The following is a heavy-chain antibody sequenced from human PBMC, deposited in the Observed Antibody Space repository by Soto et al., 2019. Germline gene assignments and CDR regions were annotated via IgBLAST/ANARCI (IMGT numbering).Heavy chain of an antibody. D-gene: IGHD3-10*01. Sequence: EVQLLESGGDLVQPGGSLRLTCAASGFTFSSYAMNWVRQAPGKGLEWVSGISGSGGRTYYGDSVKGRFTISRDNSKNTLYVQMNSLRAEDTAVYYCAKDQAHYYGSGAYYESYRYGMDVWGPGTTVIVSS. CDR3: AKDQAHYYGSGAYYESYRYGMDV. V-gene: IGHV3-23*01. J-gene: IGHJ6*01. CDR1: GFTFSSYA. CDR2: ISGSGGRT.